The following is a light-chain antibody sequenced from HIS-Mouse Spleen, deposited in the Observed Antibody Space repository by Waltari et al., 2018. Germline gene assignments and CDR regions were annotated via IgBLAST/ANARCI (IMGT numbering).Light chain of an antibody. CDR2: DDS. Sequence: SYVLTQPPSVSVAPGKTARITCGGNNIGSKSVHWYQQKPGQAPVLVVYDDSDRPSGIPERFSGSKPGKTATLTISRVEAGDEADYYCQVWDSSSDHVVFGGGTKLTVL. V-gene: IGLV3-21*03. CDR3: QVWDSSSDHVV. CDR1: NIGSKS. J-gene: IGLJ2*01.